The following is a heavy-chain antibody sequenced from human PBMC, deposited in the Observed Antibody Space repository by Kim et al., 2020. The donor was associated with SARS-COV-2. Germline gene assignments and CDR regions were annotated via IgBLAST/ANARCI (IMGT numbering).Heavy chain of an antibody. D-gene: IGHD2-21*02. V-gene: IGHV3-48*04. Sequence: GGSLRLSCAATGFTFSSYSMNWVRQAPGKGLEWVSYISSSSSTIYYADSVKGRFTISRDNAKNSLYLQMNSLRAEDTAVYYFATPPVTGPHYWGQGTLVT. CDR1: GFTFSSYS. CDR3: ATPPVTGPHY. J-gene: IGHJ4*02. CDR2: ISSSSSTI.